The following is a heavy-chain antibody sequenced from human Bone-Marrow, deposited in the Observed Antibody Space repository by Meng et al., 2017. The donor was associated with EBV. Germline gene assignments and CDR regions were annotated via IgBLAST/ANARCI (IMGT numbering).Heavy chain of an antibody. J-gene: IGHJ5*02. CDR2: IGRSDNTV. V-gene: IGHV3-11*01. CDR1: GFTFVDYQ. Sequence: GELGECGGGPVTHGGSLRLAGAVSGFTFVDYQMRWIRQAPGKGLEWVSHIGRSDNTVYYADSVKGRFTIARDNAKNSLYLQMNSLRAEDTAVYYCARGDILVGYNWFDPWGQGTLVTVSS. CDR3: ARGDILVGYNWFDP. D-gene: IGHD2-2*01.